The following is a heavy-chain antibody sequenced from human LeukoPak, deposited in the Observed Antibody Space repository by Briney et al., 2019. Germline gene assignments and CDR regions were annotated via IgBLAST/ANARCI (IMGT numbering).Heavy chain of an antibody. Sequence: SEPLSLTCAVYRGSFSGYYWSWIRQPPGKGLEWIGEIDHSGSTNYNPSLKSRVSISEDTSKNQFSLKLNSVTAADTALYYCARGAARGFDYWGQGTLVTV. D-gene: IGHD6-6*01. J-gene: IGHJ4*02. CDR3: ARGAARGFDY. CDR1: RGSFSGYY. CDR2: IDHSGST. V-gene: IGHV4-34*01.